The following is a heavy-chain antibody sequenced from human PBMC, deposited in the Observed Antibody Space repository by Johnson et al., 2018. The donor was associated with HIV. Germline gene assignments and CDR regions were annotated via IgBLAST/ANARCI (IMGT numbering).Heavy chain of an antibody. D-gene: IGHD5-24*01. CDR3: ARERHGYNWGHDAFDI. V-gene: IGHV3-20*04. Sequence: VQLVESGGGAVRPGGSLRLSCVVSGFTFEDYGMSWVRQAPGKGLEWVSAINWNGGSTTYADSVKGRFTISRDNAKNSLYLQMNSLRAEDTALYYCARERHGYNWGHDAFDIWGQGTMVAVSS. CDR2: INWNGGST. J-gene: IGHJ3*02. CDR1: GFTFEDYG.